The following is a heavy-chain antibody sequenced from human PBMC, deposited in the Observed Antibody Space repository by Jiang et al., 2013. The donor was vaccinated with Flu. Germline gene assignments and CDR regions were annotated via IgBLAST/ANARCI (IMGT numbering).Heavy chain of an antibody. CDR2: IIPIFGTA. CDR3: AGRGDYGSGSYGFVFDP. D-gene: IGHD3-10*01. CDR1: GGTFSSYA. Sequence: QLVESGAEVKKPGSSVKVSCKASGGTFSSYAISWVRQAPGQGLEWMGGIIPIFGTANYAQKFQGRVTITADESTSTAYMELSSLRSEDTAVYYCAGRGDYGSGSYGFVFDPWGQGTLVTVSS. J-gene: IGHJ5*02. V-gene: IGHV1-69*01.